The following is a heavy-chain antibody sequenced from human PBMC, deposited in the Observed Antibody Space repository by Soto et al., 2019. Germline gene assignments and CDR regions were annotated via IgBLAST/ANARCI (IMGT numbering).Heavy chain of an antibody. CDR1: GFTFSSYG. CDR2: ISYDGSNK. Sequence: GGSLRLSCAASGFTFSSYGMHWVRQAPGKGLEWVAVISYDGSNKYYADSVRGRFTISRDNSKNTLYLQWSSLRASDTAMYYCARHGGAHYDSSGYHYALDYWGQGTPVTVSS. V-gene: IGHV3-30*03. CDR3: ARHGGAHYDSSGYHYALDY. D-gene: IGHD3-22*01. J-gene: IGHJ4*02.